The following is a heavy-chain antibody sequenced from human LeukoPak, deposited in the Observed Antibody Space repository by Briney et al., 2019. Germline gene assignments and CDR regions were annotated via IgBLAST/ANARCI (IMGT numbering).Heavy chain of an antibody. Sequence: SETLSLTCAVYGGSLSGSYWSWIRQPPGKGLEWIGEINHSGSANYNPSLKSRGTLSIDKSKNQFSLNLNSVPAADTAVYYCARARRDSGYYKVDYWGQGTLVTVSS. V-gene: IGHV4-34*01. CDR2: INHSGSA. CDR1: GGSLSGSY. CDR3: ARARRDSGYYKVDY. D-gene: IGHD3-3*01. J-gene: IGHJ4*02.